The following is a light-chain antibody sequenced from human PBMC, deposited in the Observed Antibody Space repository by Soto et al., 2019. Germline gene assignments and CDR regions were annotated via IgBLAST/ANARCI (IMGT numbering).Light chain of an antibody. Sequence: DIVMTQSPDSLAVSLGERATINCKSSQSVLYSSNNKNYLAGYQQKPGQPPKLLIYWSSTRESGVPDRFSGSGSGTDFTLTISSLQAEDEAVYYGPQYYSTPTFGGGTKVEIK. CDR3: PQYYSTPT. CDR2: WSS. V-gene: IGKV4-1*01. J-gene: IGKJ4*01. CDR1: QSVLYSSNNKNY.